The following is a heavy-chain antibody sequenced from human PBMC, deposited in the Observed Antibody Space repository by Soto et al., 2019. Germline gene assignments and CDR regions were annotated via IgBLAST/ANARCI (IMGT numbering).Heavy chain of an antibody. CDR2: VYHSGST. CDR1: SGSITSSNW. V-gene: IGHV4-4*02. CDR3: ARAVAGIPYLDS. J-gene: IGHJ4*02. Sequence: QVQLQESGPGLVQPSGTLSLTCAVSSGSITSSNWWSWVRQPPGRWLEWIGEVYHSGSTSYNPSLKNRVTMSVDKSKNQFSLKLSSVTAADTAVYYCARAVAGIPYLDSWGQGILVTVSS. D-gene: IGHD6-19*01.